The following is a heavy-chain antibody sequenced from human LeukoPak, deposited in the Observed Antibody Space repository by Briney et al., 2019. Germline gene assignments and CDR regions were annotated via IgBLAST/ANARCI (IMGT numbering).Heavy chain of an antibody. Sequence: PSETLSLTCTVSGYSISSGYYWGWIRQPPGKGLEWIGSIYYSGSTYYNPSLKSRVTISVDTSKNQFSLKLSSVTAADTAVYYCARGGGSGWYGYYFDYWGQGTLVTVSS. J-gene: IGHJ4*02. V-gene: IGHV4-38-2*02. CDR2: IYYSGST. CDR1: GYSISSGYY. D-gene: IGHD6-19*01. CDR3: ARGGGSGWYGYYFDY.